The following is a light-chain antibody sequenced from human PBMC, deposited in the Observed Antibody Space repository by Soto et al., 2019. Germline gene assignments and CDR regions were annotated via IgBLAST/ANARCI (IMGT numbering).Light chain of an antibody. Sequence: QSVLTQPPSASGTPGQRVPISCSGSSSNIGSNYVYWYQQLPGTAPKLLIYRNNQRPSGVPDRFSGSKSGTSASLAISGLRSEDEADYYCAAWDDSLSGVFGGGTKLTV. V-gene: IGLV1-47*01. CDR1: SSNIGSNY. CDR2: RNN. J-gene: IGLJ3*02. CDR3: AAWDDSLSGV.